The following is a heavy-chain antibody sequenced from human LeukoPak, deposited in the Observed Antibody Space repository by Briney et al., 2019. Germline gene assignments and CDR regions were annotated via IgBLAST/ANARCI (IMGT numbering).Heavy chain of an antibody. CDR1: GGTFSSYA. Sequence: ASVKVSCKASGGTFSSYAISWVRQAPGQGLEWMGRIIPILGIANYAQKFQGRVTITADNSTSTAYMELSSLRSEDTAVYYCARDRPTTVTTGGPMTDWGQGTLVTVSS. V-gene: IGHV1-69*04. D-gene: IGHD4-17*01. CDR2: IIPILGIA. CDR3: ARDRPTTVTTGGPMTD. J-gene: IGHJ4*02.